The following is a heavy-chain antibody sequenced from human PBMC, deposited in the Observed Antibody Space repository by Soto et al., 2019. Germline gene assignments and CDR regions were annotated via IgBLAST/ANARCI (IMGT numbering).Heavy chain of an antibody. Sequence: PSETLSLTCTISGGSINTYYWSWIRQSPGKGLEWIGYIYYTGSTNHNPSLKSRVTISVDMSKNQFSLNLSSMTSTDAAVYYCARGTYSRGYYYYFDYWGQGALVTVS. J-gene: IGHJ4*02. CDR2: IYYTGST. CDR3: ARGTYSRGYYYYFDY. CDR1: GGSINTYY. V-gene: IGHV4-59*01. D-gene: IGHD3-22*01.